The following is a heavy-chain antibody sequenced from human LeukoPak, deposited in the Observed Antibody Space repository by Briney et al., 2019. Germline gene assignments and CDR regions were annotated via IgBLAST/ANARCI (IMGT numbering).Heavy chain of an antibody. CDR1: GYTFTSYG. CDR3: ARIPDKINYYYYYMDV. D-gene: IGHD1-14*01. J-gene: IGHJ6*03. V-gene: IGHV1-18*01. Sequence: ASVKVSCKASGYTFTSYGISWVRQAPGQGLEWMGWISAYNGNTNYAQKLQGRVTMTTDTSTSTAYMELRSLRSDDTAVYYCARIPDKINYYYYYMDVWGKGTTVTVSS. CDR2: ISAYNGNT.